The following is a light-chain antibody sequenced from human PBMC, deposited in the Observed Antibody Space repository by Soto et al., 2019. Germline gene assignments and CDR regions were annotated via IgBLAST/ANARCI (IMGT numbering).Light chain of an antibody. J-gene: IGLJ1*01. CDR3: LAWDDSLNGNL. CDR2: TND. V-gene: IGLV1-44*01. Sequence: QPVLTQPPSASGTPGQRVTISCSGSSSNIESNTVYWYQQLPGMAPRLLIHTNDRRPSGVPDRFSGSKSGTSASLAISGLXSEDEADYYCLAWDDSLNGNLFGTGTKVTVL. CDR1: SSNIESNT.